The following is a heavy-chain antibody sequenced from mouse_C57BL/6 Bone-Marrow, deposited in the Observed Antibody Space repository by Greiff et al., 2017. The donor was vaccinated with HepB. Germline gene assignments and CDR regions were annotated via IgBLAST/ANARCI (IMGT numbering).Heavy chain of an antibody. CDR2: IYPRSGNT. CDR3: ATGAYYSNPYYFDY. J-gene: IGHJ2*01. D-gene: IGHD2-5*01. CDR1: GYTFTSYG. V-gene: IGHV1-81*01. Sequence: QVQLKESGAELARPGASVKLSCKASGYTFTSYGISWVKQRTGQGLEWIGEIYPRSGNTYYNEKFKGKATLTADKSSSTSYLEIRSLTSEDSAVYFCATGAYYSNPYYFDYWGQGTTLTVSS.